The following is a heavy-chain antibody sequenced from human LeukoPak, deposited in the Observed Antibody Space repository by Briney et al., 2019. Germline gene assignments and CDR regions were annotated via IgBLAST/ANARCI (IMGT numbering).Heavy chain of an antibody. CDR3: ARGTGFRSTSSLWYFDY. Sequence: GGSLRLSCAASGFTFSSYAMHWVRQAPGKGLEWVGVISYDGSNKYYADSVKGRFTISRDNSKNTLYLQMNSLRAEDTAVYYCARGTGFRSTSSLWYFDYWGQGTLVTVSS. D-gene: IGHD2-2*01. V-gene: IGHV3-30-3*01. CDR2: ISYDGSNK. J-gene: IGHJ4*02. CDR1: GFTFSSYA.